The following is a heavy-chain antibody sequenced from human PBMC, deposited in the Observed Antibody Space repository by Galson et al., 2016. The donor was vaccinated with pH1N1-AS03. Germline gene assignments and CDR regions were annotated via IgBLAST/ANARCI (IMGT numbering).Heavy chain of an antibody. CDR1: GFTFNRHA. CDR3: ARHQGVAIAARLSGGLDY. D-gene: IGHD6-6*01. Sequence: SLRLSCAASGFTFNRHAMHWVRQAPGKGLEWVAFIRDDGSDRHYAKSVKGRFTISRDNSKGTVYLQMNSLRSEDTATYYCARHQGVAIAARLSGGLDYWGQGTLVTVSS. V-gene: IGHV3-30*02. J-gene: IGHJ4*02. CDR2: IRDDGSDR.